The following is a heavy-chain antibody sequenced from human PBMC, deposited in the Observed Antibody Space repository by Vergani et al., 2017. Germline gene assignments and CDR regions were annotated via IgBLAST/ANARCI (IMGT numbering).Heavy chain of an antibody. CDR1: GYTFTSYD. J-gene: IGHJ3*02. CDR3: ASQSLRDFWSGFRAYDAFDI. CDR2: MNPNSGNT. V-gene: IGHV1-8*01. Sequence: QVQLVQSGAEVKKPGASVKVSCKASGYTFTSYDINWVRQATGQGLEWMGWMNPNSGNTGYAQKFQGRVNMTRNTSISTAYMELSSLRSEDTAVYYCASQSLRDFWSGFRAYDAFDIWGQGTMVTVSS. D-gene: IGHD3-3*01.